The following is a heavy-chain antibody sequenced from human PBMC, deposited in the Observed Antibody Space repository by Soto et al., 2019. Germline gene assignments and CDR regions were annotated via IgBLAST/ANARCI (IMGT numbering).Heavy chain of an antibody. CDR1: GFTFSSYG. CDR2: IWYDGSNK. Sequence: QVQLVESGGGVVQPGRSLRLSCAASGFTFSSYGMHWVRQAPGKGLEWVAVIWYDGSNKYYADSVKGRFTISRDNSKNTLDLQMNNLRAEDTAVYYCARDSQSSSGWYGRWEPKSLDYWGQGTLVTVSS. D-gene: IGHD6-19*01. CDR3: ARDSQSSSGWYGRWEPKSLDY. J-gene: IGHJ4*02. V-gene: IGHV3-33*01.